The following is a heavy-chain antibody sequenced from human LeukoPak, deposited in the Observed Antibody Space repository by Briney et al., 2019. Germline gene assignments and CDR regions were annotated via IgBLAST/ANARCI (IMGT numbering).Heavy chain of an antibody. CDR2: ISAYNGNT. J-gene: IGHJ4*02. Sequence: ASVKVSCKASGYTFTSYGISWVRQAPGQGLEWMGWISAYNGNTNYAQKLQGRVTMTTDTSTSTACMELRSLRSDDTAVYYCARVPAAGTPDYWGQGTLVTVSS. CDR1: GYTFTSYG. V-gene: IGHV1-18*01. CDR3: ARVPAAGTPDY. D-gene: IGHD6-13*01.